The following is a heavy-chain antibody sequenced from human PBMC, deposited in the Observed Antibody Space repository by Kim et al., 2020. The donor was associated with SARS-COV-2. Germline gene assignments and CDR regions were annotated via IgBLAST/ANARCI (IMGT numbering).Heavy chain of an antibody. J-gene: IGHJ6*02. CDR1: GFTFRRYD. CDR3: ARASSGWFQGYGMDV. Sequence: GGSLRLSCAASGFTFRRYDMHWVRQATGKGLECVSVIGTVGDTYYQGSVKGRFTVSRENAKNCLYLQMNSLRAGATAVYYCARASSGWFQGYGMDVWGQG. D-gene: IGHD6-19*01. V-gene: IGHV3-13*01. CDR2: IGTVGDT.